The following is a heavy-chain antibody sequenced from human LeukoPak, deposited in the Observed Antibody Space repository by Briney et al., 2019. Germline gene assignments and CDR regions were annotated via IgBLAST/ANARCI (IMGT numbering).Heavy chain of an antibody. CDR2: INHSGST. J-gene: IGHJ4*02. CDR3: ARDLLPYSSGWYYFDY. V-gene: IGHV4-34*01. CDR1: GGSFSGYY. D-gene: IGHD6-19*01. Sequence: SETLSLTCAVYGGSFSGYYWGWIRQPPGKGLEWIGEINHSGSTNYNPSLKSRVTISVDTSKNQFSLKLSSVTAADTAVYYCARDLLPYSSGWYYFDYWGQGTLVTVSS.